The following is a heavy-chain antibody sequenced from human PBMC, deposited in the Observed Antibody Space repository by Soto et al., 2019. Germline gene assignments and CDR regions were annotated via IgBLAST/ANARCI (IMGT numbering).Heavy chain of an antibody. D-gene: IGHD3-16*02. V-gene: IGHV3-11*01. CDR2: ISSSGSTI. CDR1: GFTFSDYY. Sequence: QVQLVESGGGLVKPGGSLRLSCAASGFTFSDYYISWIRQAPGKGLEWVSYISSSGSTIYYADSMKGRFTISRDNAKNSLYLQMNSLRAEDTAVYYCARGPYNYVWGSDPPHFDYWGQGTLVTVSS. CDR3: ARGPYNYVWGSDPPHFDY. J-gene: IGHJ4*02.